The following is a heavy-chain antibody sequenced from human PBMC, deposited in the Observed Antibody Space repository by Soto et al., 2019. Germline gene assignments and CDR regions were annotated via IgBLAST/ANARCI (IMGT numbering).Heavy chain of an antibody. J-gene: IGHJ3*02. CDR1: GGTFSSYA. Sequence: GASVKVSCKASGGTFSSYAISWVRQAPGQGLEWMGGIIPIFGTANYAQKFQGRVTITADESTSTAYMELSSLRSEDTAVYYCARVPSAGYCSGGSCYGDAFDIWGQGTMVTVSS. CDR2: IIPIFGTA. CDR3: ARVPSAGYCSGGSCYGDAFDI. V-gene: IGHV1-69*13. D-gene: IGHD2-15*01.